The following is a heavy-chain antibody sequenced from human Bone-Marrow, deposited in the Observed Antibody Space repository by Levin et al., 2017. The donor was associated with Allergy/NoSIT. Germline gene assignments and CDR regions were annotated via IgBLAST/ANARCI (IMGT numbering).Heavy chain of an antibody. D-gene: IGHD3-22*01. CDR1: GFTFSSYG. V-gene: IGHV3-30*18. CDR3: AKGPHSGYYALRVRDDAFDI. CDR2: ISYDGSNK. J-gene: IGHJ3*02. Sequence: GGSLRLSCAASGFTFSSYGMHWVRQAPGKGLEWVAVISYDGSNKYYADSVKGRFTISRDNSKNTLYLQMNSLRAEDTAVYYCAKGPHSGYYALRVRDDAFDIWGQGTMVTVSS.